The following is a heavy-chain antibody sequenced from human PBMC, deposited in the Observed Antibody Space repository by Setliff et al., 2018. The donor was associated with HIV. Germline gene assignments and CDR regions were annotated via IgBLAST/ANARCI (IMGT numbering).Heavy chain of an antibody. J-gene: IGHJ4*02. CDR2: IYYTGFA. D-gene: IGHD1-1*01. CDR3: TREGRGDPAMATTRIDY. Sequence: SETLSLTCSVSGDSISSGSYFWGWIRQTPGKGLEWIGNIYYTGFAYYNPSLKSRVTIPLDTSKTHFFLNLTSVTDADTAVYFCTREGRGDPAMATTRIDYWGQGKLVTVPS. V-gene: IGHV4-39*02. CDR1: GDSISSGSYF.